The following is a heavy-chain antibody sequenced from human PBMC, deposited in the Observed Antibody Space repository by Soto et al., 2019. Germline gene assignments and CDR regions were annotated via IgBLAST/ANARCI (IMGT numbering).Heavy chain of an antibody. CDR1: GFTLRLHA. J-gene: IGHJ6*02. V-gene: IGHV3-33*08. D-gene: IGHD6-13*01. Sequence: QVQLVESGGGVIQPGRSLRLSCAASGFTLRLHAMHWVRQAPGKGLEWVAQIWYDGSNKYYTDSVKGRFTVSRDDFKNTVFLQMDSLRAEDTAVYYCERDGQQLTPYALDVWGQGTTVIVSS. CDR2: IWYDGSNK. CDR3: ERDGQQLTPYALDV.